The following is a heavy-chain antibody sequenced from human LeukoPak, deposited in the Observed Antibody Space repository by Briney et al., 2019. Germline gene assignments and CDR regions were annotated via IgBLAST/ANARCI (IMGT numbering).Heavy chain of an antibody. CDR2: INPSGDST. CDR3: AADLIAVTGSWY. CDR1: GYTFTSYY. Sequence: ASVKVSCKASGYTFTSYYLHWVRQAPGQGLEWMGIINPSGDSTTYAQRFQDRITMTRDTSTSTVYMELSSLRSEDTAVYYCAADLIAVTGSWYWGQGTLVTVSS. V-gene: IGHV1-46*01. J-gene: IGHJ4*02. D-gene: IGHD6-19*01.